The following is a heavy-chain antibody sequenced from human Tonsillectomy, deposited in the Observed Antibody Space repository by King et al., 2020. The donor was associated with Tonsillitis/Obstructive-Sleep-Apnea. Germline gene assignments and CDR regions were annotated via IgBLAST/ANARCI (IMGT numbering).Heavy chain of an antibody. V-gene: IGHV4-34*01. D-gene: IGHD3-16*02. CDR3: TGVEKMITFGGVIVPSDAFDV. Sequence: VQLQQWGAGLLKPSETLSLTCAVYGGSFSGYYWTWIRQPPGKGLEWIGEINHSGSTNYNPSLKSRVTILVDTSKNQFSLKLSSGTAADTAVYYCTGVEKMITFGGVIVPSDAFDVWGQGTLVTVSS. CDR2: INHSGST. J-gene: IGHJ3*01. CDR1: GGSFSGYY.